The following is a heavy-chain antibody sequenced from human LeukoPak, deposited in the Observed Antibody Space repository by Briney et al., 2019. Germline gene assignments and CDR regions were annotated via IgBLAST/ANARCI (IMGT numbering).Heavy chain of an antibody. J-gene: IGHJ6*03. Sequence: SETLSLTCAVYGGSFSGYYWSWIRQPPGKGLEWIGEINHSGSTNYNLSLKSRVTISVDTSKNQFSLKLSSVTAADTAVYYCARARIDIVATIGGNYYYYYYMDVWGKGTTVTVSS. V-gene: IGHV4-34*01. D-gene: IGHD5-12*01. CDR1: GGSFSGYY. CDR2: INHSGST. CDR3: ARARIDIVATIGGNYYYYYYMDV.